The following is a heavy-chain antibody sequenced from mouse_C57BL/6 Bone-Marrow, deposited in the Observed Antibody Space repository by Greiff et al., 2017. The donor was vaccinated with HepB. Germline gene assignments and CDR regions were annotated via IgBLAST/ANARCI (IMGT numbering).Heavy chain of an antibody. J-gene: IGHJ2*01. CDR2: ISSGGSTI. Sequence: EVMLVESGGGLVKPGGSLKLSCAASGFTFSDYGMHWVRQAPEKGLEWVAYISSGGSTIYYADTVKGRFTISRDNAKNTLFLQMTSLRSEDTAMYYCARPSYYYGSSYVAYWGQGTTLTVSS. CDR1: GFTFSDYG. V-gene: IGHV5-17*01. D-gene: IGHD1-1*01. CDR3: ARPSYYYGSSYVAY.